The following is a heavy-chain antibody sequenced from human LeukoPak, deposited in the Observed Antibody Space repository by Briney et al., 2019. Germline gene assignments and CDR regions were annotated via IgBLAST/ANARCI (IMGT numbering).Heavy chain of an antibody. V-gene: IGHV4-4*07. CDR2: IYTRGST. D-gene: IGHD6-19*01. J-gene: IGHJ6*03. CDR3: ARDSAVADYYYYYYMDV. Sequence: SETLSLTCTVSGGSISSYYGRWLRQPAGKGLECSGRIYTRGSTNYNPSLERRVTMSVDTSKNQFSLKLRSVTAADTAVYYCARDSAVADYYYYYYMDVWGKGTTVTVSS. CDR1: GGSISSYY.